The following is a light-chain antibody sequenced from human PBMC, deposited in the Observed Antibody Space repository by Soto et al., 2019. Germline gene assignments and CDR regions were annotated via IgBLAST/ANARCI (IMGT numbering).Light chain of an antibody. V-gene: IGLV2-23*02. CDR3: FSYAGAGTFV. J-gene: IGLJ1*01. CDR1: SSDIGNYNL. Sequence: QSALTQPATMSGSPGQSITSACTGTSSDIGNYNLVSWFQQHPGKAPKLFIYEVNRRPSGVSDRLSGSKSANTASLTISGLQADDEADYYCFSYAGAGTFVFGTGTKLTVL. CDR2: EVN.